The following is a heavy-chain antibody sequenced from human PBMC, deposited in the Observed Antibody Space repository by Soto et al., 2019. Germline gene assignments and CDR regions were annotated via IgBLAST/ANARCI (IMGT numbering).Heavy chain of an antibody. CDR3: ARRTTAWSAADY. Sequence: QVQLVQSGAEVKKPGASVKVSCKASGYTFTTYDIYWVRQATGQGLEWMGWMNPNSGNTGYAQKFQGRVTMPRNTSISTAYRELSSLRSDDTAVYYCARRTTAWSAADYWGQGTLVTVSS. J-gene: IGHJ4*02. CDR2: MNPNSGNT. CDR1: GYTFTTYD. V-gene: IGHV1-8*01. D-gene: IGHD2-21*02.